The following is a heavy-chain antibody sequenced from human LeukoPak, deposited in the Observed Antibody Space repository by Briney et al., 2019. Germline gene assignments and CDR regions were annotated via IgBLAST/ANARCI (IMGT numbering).Heavy chain of an antibody. J-gene: IGHJ6*02. CDR1: GGSISSRNW. CDR3: ARDNGAIRAYYYHGMDV. CDR2: IYHSGSI. Sequence: SETLSLTCAVSGGSISSRNWWSWVRQLPGKGLEWIGEIYHSGSINYNPSLKSRVTISVDKSKNQLSLRLTSVTAADTAVYYCARDNGAIRAYYYHGMDVWGQGTTVTVSS. V-gene: IGHV4-4*02. D-gene: IGHD2-8*01.